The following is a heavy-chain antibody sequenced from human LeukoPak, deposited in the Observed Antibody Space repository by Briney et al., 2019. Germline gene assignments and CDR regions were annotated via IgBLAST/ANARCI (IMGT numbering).Heavy chain of an antibody. CDR3: ARDKEDSSGFPLGY. J-gene: IGHJ4*02. D-gene: IGHD3-22*01. V-gene: IGHV3-74*01. CDR1: GFTFSSYW. Sequence: GGSLRLSCAASGFTFSSYWMHWVRQAPGKGLVWVSRINSYGSSTSYADSVKGRLTISRDNAKNTLYLQMNSLRAEDTAVYYCARDKEDSSGFPLGYWGQGTLVTVSS. CDR2: INSYGSST.